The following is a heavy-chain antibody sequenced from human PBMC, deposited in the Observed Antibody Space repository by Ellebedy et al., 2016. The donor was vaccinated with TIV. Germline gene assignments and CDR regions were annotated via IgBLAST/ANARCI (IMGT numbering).Heavy chain of an antibody. CDR2: VYISGST. CDR1: GGSISNYY. CDR3: ARGGSGYGMDV. V-gene: IGHV4-4*07. D-gene: IGHD3-16*01. J-gene: IGHJ6*02. Sequence: MPSETLSLTCTVSGGSISNYYWSWIRQPAGKGLEWIGRVYISGSTNFNPSLKSRVTMSVDTSRKEIPLKLRSVTAADTAMYYCARGGSGYGMDVWGQGTTVTVSS.